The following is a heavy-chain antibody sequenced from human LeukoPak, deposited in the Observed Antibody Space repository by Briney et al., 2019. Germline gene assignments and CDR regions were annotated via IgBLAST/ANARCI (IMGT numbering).Heavy chain of an antibody. CDR1: GFTFNSYN. J-gene: IGHJ6*02. CDR2: ISMSSTYI. CDR3: ARDHEEGNYGMDV. V-gene: IGHV3-21*01. D-gene: IGHD3-10*01. Sequence: PGGSLRLSCGASGFTFNSYNMNWVRQAPGRGLEWVSSISMSSTYIFYTDSVKGRFTISRDNAKNSLYLQMNSLRAEDTAVYYCARDHEEGNYGMDVWGQGTTVTVSS.